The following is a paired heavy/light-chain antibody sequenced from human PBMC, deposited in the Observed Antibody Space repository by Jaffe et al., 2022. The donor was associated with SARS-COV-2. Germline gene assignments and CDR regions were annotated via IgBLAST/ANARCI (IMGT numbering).Heavy chain of an antibody. CDR3: ARETFRVGAITERFDY. CDR1: GGSISSGSYF. V-gene: IGHV4-61*02. CDR2: FYASGST. J-gene: IGHJ4*02. Sequence: QVQLQESGPGLVEPSQTLSLTCTVSGGSISSGSYFWSWIRQPAGKGLEWIGRFYASGSTNYNPSLKSRVTISGDTSKNQFSLRLISVTAADTAVYYCARETFRVGAITERFDYWGQGTLVTVSS. D-gene: IGHD1-26*01.
Light chain of an antibody. CDR3: AAWDDSLYGYV. Sequence: QSVLTQPPSASGTPGQRVAISCSGSSSNIGSSVVNWYQHLPGTAPKLLIYSNNQRPSGVPDRFSGSKSGTSASLAISGLQSEDEADYYCAAWDDSLYGYVFGTGTKVAVL. CDR2: SNN. V-gene: IGLV1-44*01. CDR1: SSNIGSSV. J-gene: IGLJ1*01.